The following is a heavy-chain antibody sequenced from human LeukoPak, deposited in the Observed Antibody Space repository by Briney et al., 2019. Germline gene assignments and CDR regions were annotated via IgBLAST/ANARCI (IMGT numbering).Heavy chain of an antibody. CDR2: ISGSSSYI. D-gene: IGHD3-10*02. V-gene: IGHV3-21*01. J-gene: IGHJ6*04. CDR3: AELGITMIGGV. CDR1: GFTFTNYW. Sequence: GGSLRLSCAASGFTFTNYWMNWVRQAPGKGLEWVSSISGSSSYIYYADSMKGRFTISRDNGKNSLYLQMNSLRAEDTAVYYCAELGITMIGGVWGKGTTVTISS.